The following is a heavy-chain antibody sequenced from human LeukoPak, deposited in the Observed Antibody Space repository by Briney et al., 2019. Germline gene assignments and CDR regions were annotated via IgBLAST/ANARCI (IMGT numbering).Heavy chain of an antibody. CDR3: ARDCSGVSCYGAFDI. D-gene: IGHD2-15*01. Sequence: GASAKVSRKASGYTFTGYYLHWVRQAPGQGLEWMGWINPNSGGTNYAQKFQGRVTMTRDTSISTAYMELSRLRSDDTAVYYCARDCSGVSCYGAFDIWGQGTMVTVSS. CDR2: INPNSGGT. CDR1: GYTFTGYY. V-gene: IGHV1-2*02. J-gene: IGHJ3*02.